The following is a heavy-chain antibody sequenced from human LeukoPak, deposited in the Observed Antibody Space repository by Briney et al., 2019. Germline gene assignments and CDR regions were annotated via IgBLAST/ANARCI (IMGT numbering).Heavy chain of an antibody. CDR2: ISSSSSYT. CDR1: GFTFSDYY. CDR3: ARDQAKITMIGNNWFDP. J-gene: IGHJ5*02. Sequence: GGSLRLSCAASGFTFSDYYMSWIRQAPGKGLEWVSYISSSSSYTNYADSVKGRFTISRDNAKNSLYLQMNSLRAEDTAVYYYARDQAKITMIGNNWFDPWGQGTLVTVSS. D-gene: IGHD3-22*01. V-gene: IGHV3-11*06.